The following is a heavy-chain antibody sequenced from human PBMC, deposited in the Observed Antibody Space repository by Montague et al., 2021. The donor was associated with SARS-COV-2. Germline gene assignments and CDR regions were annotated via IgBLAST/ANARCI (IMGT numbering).Heavy chain of an antibody. V-gene: IGHV3-74*01. CDR2: TETDGSAT. D-gene: IGHD1-1*01. CDR3: ARGGPGTGMDY. Sequence: SRRLSCAASGFPFRDCWMHLFRQAPGKGLVWVSRTETDGSATTYADSVKGRFTISRDNAKNTLYLQMDSLRAEDTAVYYCARGGPGTGMDYWGQGSLVTVSS. J-gene: IGHJ4*02. CDR1: GFPFRDCW.